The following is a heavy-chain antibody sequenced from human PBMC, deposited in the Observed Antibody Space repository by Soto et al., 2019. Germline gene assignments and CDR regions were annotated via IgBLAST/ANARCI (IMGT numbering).Heavy chain of an antibody. Sequence: QVQLQESGPGLVKPSQTLSLTCTVSGGSLTSGGYYWTWFRQHPGKGLEWIGYIDYSGRPSYNPSLKCRVTISVDTSKNQFSLKLSSVTAADTAVYYCARWLQFGSYYGMAVWGQGTTVTVSS. D-gene: IGHD5-12*01. J-gene: IGHJ6*02. CDR2: IDYSGRP. CDR1: GGSLTSGGYY. CDR3: ARWLQFGSYYGMAV. V-gene: IGHV4-31*03.